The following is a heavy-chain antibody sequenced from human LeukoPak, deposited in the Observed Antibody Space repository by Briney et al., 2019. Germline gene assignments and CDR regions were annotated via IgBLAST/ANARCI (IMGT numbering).Heavy chain of an antibody. CDR3: ARDRYYYDSSGYTFPQIY. D-gene: IGHD3-22*01. CDR2: ISSSSYI. CDR1: GFTFSSYS. J-gene: IGHJ4*02. Sequence: GGSLRLSCAASGFTFSSYSMNWVRQAPGKGLEWVSSISSSSYIYYADSVKGRFTISRDNAKNSLYLQMNSLRAEDTAVYYCARDRYYYDSSGYTFPQIYWGQGTLVTVSS. V-gene: IGHV3-21*01.